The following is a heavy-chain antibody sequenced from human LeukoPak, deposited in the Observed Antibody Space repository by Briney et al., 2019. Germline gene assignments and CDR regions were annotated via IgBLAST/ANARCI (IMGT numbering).Heavy chain of an antibody. CDR3: AREKMATGANYFDY. D-gene: IGHD5-24*01. V-gene: IGHV4-59*01. CDR1: GGSISSYY. J-gene: IGHJ4*02. CDR2: IYYSGST. Sequence: SETLSLTCTVSGGSISSYYWSWIRQPPGKGLEWIGYIYYSGSTNYNPSLKSRVTISVDTSKNQFSLKLSSVTAADTAVYYCAREKMATGANYFDYWGQGTLVTVSS.